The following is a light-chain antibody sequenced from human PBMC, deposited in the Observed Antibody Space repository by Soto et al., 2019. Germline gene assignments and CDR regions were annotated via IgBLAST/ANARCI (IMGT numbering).Light chain of an antibody. J-gene: IGLJ1*01. CDR2: SNN. CDR1: NSNIGSNV. Sequence: QSALTQPPSASGAPGQRVTISCSGSNSNIGSNVVNWYQQLPGSAPRFLISSNNHRPSGVPDRFSASKSGTSASLAISGLQSEDEGEYHCATWDDSLNVFYVFGPGTKVNV. V-gene: IGLV1-44*01. CDR3: ATWDDSLNVFYV.